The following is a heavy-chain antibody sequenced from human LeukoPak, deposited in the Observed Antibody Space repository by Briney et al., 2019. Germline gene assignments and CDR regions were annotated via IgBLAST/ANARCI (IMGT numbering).Heavy chain of an antibody. CDR3: ARGPYSGSYCQY. Sequence: GGSLRLSCEASAFTFSSYAMHWFRQAPGKGLEWVAVISYDGSDKYYTDSVKGRFTISRDNSKNTLYLQMNSLRAEDTAVYYCARGPYSGSYCQYWGQGTLVTVSS. J-gene: IGHJ1*01. CDR2: ISYDGSDK. V-gene: IGHV3-30-3*01. D-gene: IGHD1-26*01. CDR1: AFTFSSYA.